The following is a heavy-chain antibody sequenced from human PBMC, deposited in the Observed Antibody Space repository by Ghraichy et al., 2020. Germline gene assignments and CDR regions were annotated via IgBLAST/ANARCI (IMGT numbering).Heavy chain of an antibody. CDR1: GFTFSSYA. J-gene: IGHJ4*02. D-gene: IGHD3-10*01. CDR3: AKVFGVITV. Sequence: GESLNISCAASGFTFSSYAMSWVRQAPGKGLEWVSAISGSGGSTYYADSVKGRFTISRDNSKNTLYLQMNSLRAEDTAVYYCAKVFGVITVWGQGTLVTVSS. V-gene: IGHV3-23*01. CDR2: ISGSGGST.